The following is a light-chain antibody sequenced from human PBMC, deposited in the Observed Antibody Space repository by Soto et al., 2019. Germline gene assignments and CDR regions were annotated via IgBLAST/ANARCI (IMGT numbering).Light chain of an antibody. CDR2: DAS. Sequence: DIQMTRSPSTLSASVVDIVTITFLASQSISSWLAWYQQKPGKAPKLLIYDASSLQSGVASRFSGSGSGTEFTLIISGLQPDDSATYYCQQYTNTNNPWMFGQGTKVDI. CDR3: QQYTNTNNPWM. CDR1: QSISSW. V-gene: IGKV1-5*01. J-gene: IGKJ1*01.